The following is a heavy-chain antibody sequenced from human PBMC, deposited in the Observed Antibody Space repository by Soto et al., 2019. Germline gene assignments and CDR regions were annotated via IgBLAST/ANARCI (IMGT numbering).Heavy chain of an antibody. CDR2: IRSKANSYAT. J-gene: IGHJ6*02. CDR1: GFTFIGSA. CDR3: TRLGNTAMVRNGMDV. D-gene: IGHD5-18*01. Sequence: GGSLRLSCAASGFTFIGSAMHWVRQASGKGLEWVGRIRSKANSYATAYAASVKGRFTISRDDSKNTAYLQMNSLKTEDTAVYYCTRLGNTAMVRNGMDVWGQGTTVTVSS. V-gene: IGHV3-73*01.